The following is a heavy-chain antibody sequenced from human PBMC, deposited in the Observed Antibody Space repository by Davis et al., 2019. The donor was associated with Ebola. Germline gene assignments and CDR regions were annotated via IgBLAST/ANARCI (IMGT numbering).Heavy chain of an antibody. Sequence: PGGSLRLSCAASGFTFSSYGMHWVRQAPGKGLEWVAVIWYDGSNKYYADSVKGRFTISRDNSKNTLYLQMNSLRAEDTAVYYCARVYAVLRYFDWLLGSYGMDVWGQGTTVTVSS. V-gene: IGHV3-33*01. CDR1: GFTFSSYG. J-gene: IGHJ6*02. CDR3: ARVYAVLRYFDWLLGSYGMDV. CDR2: IWYDGSNK. D-gene: IGHD3-9*01.